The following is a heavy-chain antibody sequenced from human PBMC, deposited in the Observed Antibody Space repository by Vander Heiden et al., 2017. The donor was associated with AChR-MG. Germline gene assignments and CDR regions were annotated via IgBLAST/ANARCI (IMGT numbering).Heavy chain of an antibody. D-gene: IGHD5-12*01. Sequence: EVQLVESGGGLVQPGGSLRLSCAASGFTFSSYSMNGVRQAPGKGLEWVSYISSSSSTIYYADSVKGRFTISRDNAKNSLYLQMNSLRDEDTAVYYCARVSWVATYHTPNYYYYMDVWGKGTTVTVSS. CDR3: ARVSWVATYHTPNYYYYMDV. J-gene: IGHJ6*03. CDR1: GFTFSSYS. V-gene: IGHV3-48*02. CDR2: ISSSSSTI.